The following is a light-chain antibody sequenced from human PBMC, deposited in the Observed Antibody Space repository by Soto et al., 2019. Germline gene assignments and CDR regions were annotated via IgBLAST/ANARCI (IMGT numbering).Light chain of an antibody. J-gene: IGLJ2*01. V-gene: IGLV2-14*01. Sequence: QSVLTQPASVSGPPGQSITISCTGTSSDVGGYNYVSWYQQHPGKAPKLMIFEISNRPSEVSNRFSGSKSGNTASLTISGLQAEDEADYYFSSYTSSSVVFGGGTKLTVL. CDR1: SSDVGGYNY. CDR3: SSYTSSSVV. CDR2: EIS.